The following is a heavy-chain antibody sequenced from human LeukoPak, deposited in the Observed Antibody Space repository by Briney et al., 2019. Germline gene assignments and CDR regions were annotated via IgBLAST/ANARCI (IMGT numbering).Heavy chain of an antibody. D-gene: IGHD3-22*01. CDR2: IYTSGST. J-gene: IGHJ5*02. V-gene: IGHV4-4*07. CDR1: GGSISSYY. Sequence: SETLSLTCTVSGGSISSYYWSWIRQPAGKGLEWIGRIYTSGSTNYNPSLKSRVTMSVDTSKNQFSLKLSSVTAADTAVYYCAREDESSGYFPRWFDPWGQGTLVTVSS. CDR3: AREDESSGYFPRWFDP.